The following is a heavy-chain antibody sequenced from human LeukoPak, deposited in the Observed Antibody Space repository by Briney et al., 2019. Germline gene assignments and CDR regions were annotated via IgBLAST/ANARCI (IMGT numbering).Heavy chain of an antibody. Sequence: ASVKVSCKASGYTFTSYYMHWVRQAPGQGLEWMGWINPNSGGTSYAQKFQGRVTMTRDTSISTAYMELSRLTSDDTAFYYCARDPMVSSGPIDYWGQGTLVTVSS. CDR3: ARDPMVSSGPIDY. CDR2: INPNSGGT. CDR1: GYTFTSYY. D-gene: IGHD3-10*01. V-gene: IGHV1-2*02. J-gene: IGHJ4*02.